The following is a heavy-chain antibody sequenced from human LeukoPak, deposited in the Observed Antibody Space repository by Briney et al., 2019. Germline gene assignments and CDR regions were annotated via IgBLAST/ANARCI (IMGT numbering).Heavy chain of an antibody. J-gene: IGHJ4*02. D-gene: IGHD6-13*01. Sequence: PGGSLRLSCAASGFTFSSYALHWVRQAPGKGLEWVAVISYDGSNKYYADSVKGRFTISRDNSKNTLYLQMNSLRAEDTAVYYCARDGAAARTNLPNDYWGQGTLVTVSS. CDR1: GFTFSSYA. CDR2: ISYDGSNK. V-gene: IGHV3-30-3*01. CDR3: ARDGAAARTNLPNDY.